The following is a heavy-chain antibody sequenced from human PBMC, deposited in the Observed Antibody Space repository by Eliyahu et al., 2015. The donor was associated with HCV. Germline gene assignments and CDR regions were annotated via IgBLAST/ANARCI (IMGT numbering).Heavy chain of an antibody. Sequence: EVQLVESGGGLVQPGGSLRLSCSXSGFTXSXXAMHWVRQAPGKGLEYVSAISXNGGSTYYADSVXGRFTISRDNSKNTLYLQMSSLRTEDTAVYYCVKPISQWLVHDAFDIWGQGTMVTVSS. J-gene: IGHJ3*02. CDR3: VKPISQWLVHDAFDI. CDR2: ISXNGGST. D-gene: IGHD6-19*01. V-gene: IGHV3-64D*06. CDR1: GFTXSXXA.